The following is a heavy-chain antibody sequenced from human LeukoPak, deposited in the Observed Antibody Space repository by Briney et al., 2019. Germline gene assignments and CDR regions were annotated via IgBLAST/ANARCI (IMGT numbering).Heavy chain of an antibody. D-gene: IGHD3-22*01. CDR1: GGSFSGYY. J-gene: IGHJ4*02. Sequence: SETLSLTCAVYGGSFSGYYWSWIRQPPGKGLEWIGEINHSGSTNYNPSLKSRVTISVDTSKNQFSLKLSSVTAADTAVYYCARRNYDSSGYYYPVYWGQGTLVTVSS. V-gene: IGHV4-34*01. CDR2: INHSGST. CDR3: ARRNYDSSGYYYPVY.